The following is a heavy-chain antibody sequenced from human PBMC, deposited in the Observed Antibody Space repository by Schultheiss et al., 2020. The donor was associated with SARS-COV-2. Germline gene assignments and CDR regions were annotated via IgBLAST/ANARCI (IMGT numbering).Heavy chain of an antibody. CDR3: ARMGHYNFDY. CDR1: GGSISSSSYY. J-gene: IGHJ4*02. Sequence: SQTLSLTCTVSGGSISSSSYYWGWIRQPPGKGLEWIGSIYYSGSTNYNPSLKSRVTISVDTSKNQFSLKLSSVTAADTAVYYCARMGHYNFDYWGQGTLVTVSS. CDR2: IYYSGST. D-gene: IGHD4-17*01. V-gene: IGHV4-39*07.